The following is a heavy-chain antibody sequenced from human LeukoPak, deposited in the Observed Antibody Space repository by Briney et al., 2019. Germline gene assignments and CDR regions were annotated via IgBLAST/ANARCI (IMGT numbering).Heavy chain of an antibody. Sequence: PSETLSLTCTVSGGSISSSSYYWGWIRQSPGKGLEWIGSIYYSRSAYYNPSLKSRLTISVDTSKNQFSLKLTSVTAADTAVYYCARCITMVRGVIRPPDYWGQGTLVTVSS. V-gene: IGHV4-39*01. J-gene: IGHJ4*02. CDR1: GGSISSSSYY. CDR2: IYYSRSA. CDR3: ARCITMVRGVIRPPDY. D-gene: IGHD3-10*01.